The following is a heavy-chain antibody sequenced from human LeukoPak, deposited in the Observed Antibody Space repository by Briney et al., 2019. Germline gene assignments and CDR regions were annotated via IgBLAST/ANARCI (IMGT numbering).Heavy chain of an antibody. CDR2: INPNSGGT. CDR1: GYTFTGYY. Sequence: SVKVSCKASGYTFTGYYMHWVRQAPGQGLEWMGWINPNSGGTNYAQKFQGRVTMTRDTSISTAYMELSRLRSDYTAVYYSARAPRDALYVDYWGQGTLVTVSS. CDR3: ARAPRDALYVDY. V-gene: IGHV1-2*02. J-gene: IGHJ4*02.